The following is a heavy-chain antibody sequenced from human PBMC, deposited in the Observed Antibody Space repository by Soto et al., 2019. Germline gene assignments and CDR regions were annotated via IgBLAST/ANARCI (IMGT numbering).Heavy chain of an antibody. Sequence: EVQLVESGGGLVQPGGSLRLSCAASGFTVSSNYMSWVRQAPGKGLEWVSVIYSGGSTYYADSVKGRFTNSRHNTKNTLKSQMDTLRAEDTDVYYWAREGAGTAYGGQGTRVTVSS. D-gene: IGHD6-19*01. J-gene: IGHJ4*02. CDR2: IYSGGST. V-gene: IGHV3-53*04. CDR3: AREGAGTAY. CDR1: GFTVSSNY.